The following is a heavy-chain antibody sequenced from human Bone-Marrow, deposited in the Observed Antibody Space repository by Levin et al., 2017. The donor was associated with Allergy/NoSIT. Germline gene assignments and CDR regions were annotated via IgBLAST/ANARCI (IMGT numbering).Heavy chain of an antibody. CDR3: ARIKWRLTGYYIDY. CDR2: ISGSSSYT. J-gene: IGHJ4*02. CDR1: GFTFSDYY. Sequence: GESLKISCAASGFTFSDYYMSWIRQAPGQGLEWLSYISGSSSYTNNADSAKGRFTISRDNTKNSLYLQMNSLRAEDTAVYYCARIKWRLTGYYIDYWGQGTLVTVSS. D-gene: IGHD3-9*01. V-gene: IGHV3-11*03.